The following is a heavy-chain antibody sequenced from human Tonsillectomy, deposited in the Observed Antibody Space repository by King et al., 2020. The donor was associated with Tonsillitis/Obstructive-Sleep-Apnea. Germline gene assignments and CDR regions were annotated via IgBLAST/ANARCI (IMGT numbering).Heavy chain of an antibody. D-gene: IGHD1-26*01. CDR3: ASARVLKGGFDP. CDR1: GFTFSSYG. V-gene: IGHV3-33*01. CDR2: IWHDGSNK. Sequence: VQLVESGGGVVQPGRSLRLFCAASGFTFSSYGMKWVRQAPGKGLEWVAVIWHDGSNKYYAESVKGRFTISRDNSKNTLYLQMNSLRGEDTAVYYCASARVLKGGFDPWGQGTLVTVSS. J-gene: IGHJ5*02.